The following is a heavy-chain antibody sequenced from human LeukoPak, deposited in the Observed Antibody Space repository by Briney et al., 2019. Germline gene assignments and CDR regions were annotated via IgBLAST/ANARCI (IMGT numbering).Heavy chain of an antibody. D-gene: IGHD4/OR15-4a*01. CDR2: INPNSGGT. J-gene: IGHJ5*02. CDR1: GYTFTGYY. CDR3: ARDLARPTIPYNWFDP. V-gene: IGHV1-2*02. Sequence: ASVKVSCKASGYTFTGYYMHWVRQAPGQGLEWTGWINPNSGGTNYAQKFQGRVTMTRDTSISTAYMELSRLRSDDTAVYYCARDLARPTIPYNWFDPWGQGTLVTVSS.